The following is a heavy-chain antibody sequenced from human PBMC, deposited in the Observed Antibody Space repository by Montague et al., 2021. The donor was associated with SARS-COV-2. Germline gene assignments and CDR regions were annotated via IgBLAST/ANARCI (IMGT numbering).Heavy chain of an antibody. D-gene: IGHD6-19*01. CDR3: ARVRQWLVPYDY. CDR2: VNQSGTT. CDR1: GGSFSNYY. Sequence: SETLSLTCAISGGSFSNYYWSWIRQPPGKGLEWIGEVNQSGTTIYNPSVKSGVTISEDTSKNQVSLKLNSVTAADTAVYYCARVRQWLVPYDYWGQGTLVTVSS. J-gene: IGHJ4*02. V-gene: IGHV4-34*01.